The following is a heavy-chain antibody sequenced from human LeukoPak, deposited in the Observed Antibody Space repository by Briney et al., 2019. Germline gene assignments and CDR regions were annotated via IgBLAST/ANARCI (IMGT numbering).Heavy chain of an antibody. D-gene: IGHD3-3*01. Sequence: PSETPSLTCTVSGGSISSYYWSWIRQPPGKGLEWIGYIYYSGSTNYNPSLKSRVTISVDTSKNQFSLKLSSVTAADTAVYYCARVTGPYDFWSGFDPWGQGTLVTVSS. CDR3: ARVTGPYDFWSGFDP. J-gene: IGHJ5*02. CDR2: IYYSGST. CDR1: GGSISSYY. V-gene: IGHV4-59*01.